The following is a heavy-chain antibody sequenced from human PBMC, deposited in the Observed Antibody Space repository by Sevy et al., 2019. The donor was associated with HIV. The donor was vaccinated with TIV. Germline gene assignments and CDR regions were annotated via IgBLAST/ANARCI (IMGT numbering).Heavy chain of an antibody. Sequence: GGSLRLSCAASGFTFSNHGMHWVRQAPGKGPEWVALIWYDGINIYYSDSAKGRFTISRDDSKNKLYLQMYSLRPEDKAVYYCARESSHDFWSGYWGYLDYWGQGTLVTVSS. CDR2: IWYDGINI. D-gene: IGHD3-3*01. CDR1: GFTFSNHG. J-gene: IGHJ4*02. CDR3: ARESSHDFWSGYWGYLDY. V-gene: IGHV3-33*01.